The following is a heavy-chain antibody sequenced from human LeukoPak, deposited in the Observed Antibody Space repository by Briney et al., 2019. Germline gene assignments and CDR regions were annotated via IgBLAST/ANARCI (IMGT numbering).Heavy chain of an antibody. CDR2: FSYSGST. Sequence: SETLSLTCTVSGGSISSYYWSWIRQPPGKGLEWIGYFSYSGSTNYNPSLRSRVTISVDTSKNQFSLKLSSVTAADTAVYYCARVPARRVVTTPTYFDFWGQGTLVTVSS. CDR3: ARVPARRVVTTPTYFDF. V-gene: IGHV4-59*01. D-gene: IGHD2-21*02. CDR1: GGSISSYY. J-gene: IGHJ4*02.